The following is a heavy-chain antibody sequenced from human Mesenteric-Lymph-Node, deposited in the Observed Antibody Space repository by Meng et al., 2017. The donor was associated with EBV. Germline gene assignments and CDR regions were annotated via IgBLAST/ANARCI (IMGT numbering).Heavy chain of an antibody. V-gene: IGHV4-30-2*06. D-gene: IGHD4-17*01. CDR3: AGGDYVNQFNY. CDR1: GGSVNSGGYS. J-gene: IGHJ4*02. Sequence: QLHWQESGSGLVKPSQTLSLTCTVSGGSVNSGGYSWSWIRQSPEKGLEWIGYVHHSGLTYYNPSLETRVIISLERSKNQFSLKLTSVTAADTAVYYCAGGDYVNQFNYWGQGTLVTVSS. CDR2: VHHSGLT.